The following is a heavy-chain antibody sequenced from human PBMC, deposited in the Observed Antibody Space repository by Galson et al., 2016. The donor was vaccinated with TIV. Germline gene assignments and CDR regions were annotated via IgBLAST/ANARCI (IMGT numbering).Heavy chain of an antibody. Sequence: PALVKPTQTLTLTCTFSGFSLSTSGMCVSWIRQPPGKALEWLARIDWDDDKYYSKSLKTRLTISKDTPKNQVVLIMTNMDPVDTATYYCARTRSAVAGASDIWGQGTMVTVSP. CDR3: ARTRSAVAGASDI. CDR1: GFSLSTSGMC. CDR2: IDWDDDK. V-gene: IGHV2-70*11. J-gene: IGHJ3*02. D-gene: IGHD6-19*01.